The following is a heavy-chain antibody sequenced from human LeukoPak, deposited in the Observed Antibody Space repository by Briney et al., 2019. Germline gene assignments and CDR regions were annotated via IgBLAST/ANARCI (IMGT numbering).Heavy chain of an antibody. CDR1: GYTFTSYY. D-gene: IGHD3-22*01. CDR3: ARGSYYDSSGYNLDY. V-gene: IGHV1-46*01. Sequence: ASVTVSCTASGYTFTSYYMHWVRQAPGQGLEWMGIINPSGGSTSYAQKFQGRVTMTRDTSTSTVYMELSSLRSEDTAVYYCARGSYYDSSGYNLDYWGQGTLVTVSS. CDR2: INPSGGST. J-gene: IGHJ4*02.